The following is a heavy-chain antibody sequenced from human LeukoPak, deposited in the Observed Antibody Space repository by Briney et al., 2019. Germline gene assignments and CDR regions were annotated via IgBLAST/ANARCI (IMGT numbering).Heavy chain of an antibody. D-gene: IGHD5-24*01. CDR3: ARAPSPRRDGYNLDY. Sequence: GASVKVSCKASGYVFTSYDINCVRQATGQGLEWMGWMNPNSGNTGYAQKFQGRVTMTRNTSISTAYMELSSLRSEDTAVYYCARAPSPRRDGYNLDYWGQGTLVTVSS. CDR2: MNPNSGNT. V-gene: IGHV1-8*01. J-gene: IGHJ4*02. CDR1: GYVFTSYD.